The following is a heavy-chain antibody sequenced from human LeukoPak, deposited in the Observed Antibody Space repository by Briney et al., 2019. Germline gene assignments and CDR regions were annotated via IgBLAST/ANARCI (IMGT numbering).Heavy chain of an antibody. CDR2: INPNSGGT. CDR3: AREPVEIGGVDY. J-gene: IGHJ4*02. CDR1: GYTFTSYY. D-gene: IGHD3-16*01. V-gene: IGHV1-2*02. Sequence: GASVKVSCKTSGYTFTSYYMHWVRQAPGQGLEWMGWINPNSGGTNYAQKFQGRVTMTRDTSTSTAYMELRSLRSDDTAVYYCAREPVEIGGVDYWGQGTLVTVSS.